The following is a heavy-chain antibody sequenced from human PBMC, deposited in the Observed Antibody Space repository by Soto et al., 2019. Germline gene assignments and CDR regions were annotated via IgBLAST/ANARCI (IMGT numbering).Heavy chain of an antibody. CDR3: ARGLIVAGNTNAFDV. CDR2: VYPGDSDT. D-gene: IGHD6-19*01. J-gene: IGHJ3*01. Sequence: GESLKISCKGSGDSFISYWIGWVRQMSGGGLEWMGLVYPGDSDTTYSPSFRGQVSISVDKSLNTAYLQWNTLKASDTATYYCARGLIVAGNTNAFDVWGQGTMVT. CDR1: GDSFISYW. V-gene: IGHV5-51*01.